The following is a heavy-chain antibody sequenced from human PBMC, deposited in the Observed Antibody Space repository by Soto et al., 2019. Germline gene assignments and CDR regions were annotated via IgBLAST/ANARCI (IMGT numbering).Heavy chain of an antibody. CDR2: INPSGGST. V-gene: IGHV1-46*01. J-gene: IGHJ6*02. CDR1: GYTFTSYY. D-gene: IGHD3-22*01. CDR3: ARVGSSGYWTYYYYYYGMDV. Sequence: ASVNVSCKSSGYTFTSYYIHWGRQAPGQGLECMGIINPSGGSTSYAQKFQGRVTMTRDTSTSTVYMELSSLRSEDTAVYYCARVGSSGYWTYYYYYYGMDVWGQGTTVTVSS.